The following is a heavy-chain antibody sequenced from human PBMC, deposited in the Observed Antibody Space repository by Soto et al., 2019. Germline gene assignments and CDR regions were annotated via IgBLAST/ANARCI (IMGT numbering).Heavy chain of an antibody. CDR2: IYYPGLT. V-gene: IGHV4-30-2*06. J-gene: IGHJ5*02. CDR3: ARGKRSITATAGTGWFDP. D-gene: IGHD6-13*01. CDR1: GDSISSGGLS. Sequence: QLQLRESGSGLLKPSQTLSLNCSVSGDSISSGGLSWNWLRQSPGRGLEWIGYIYYPGLTYYNPSLKGRVSMSLDSSENRVSLSLSSVTVADSAVYYCARGKRSITATAGTGWFDPWGPGTLVTVSS.